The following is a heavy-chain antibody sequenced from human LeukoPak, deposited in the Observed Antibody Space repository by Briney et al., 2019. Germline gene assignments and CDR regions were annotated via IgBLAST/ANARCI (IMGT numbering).Heavy chain of an antibody. V-gene: IGHV4-34*01. D-gene: IGHD1-26*01. CDR3: ARGDSGSSPPTYDY. J-gene: IGHJ4*02. Sequence: PSETLSLTCAVYGGSFSGYYWSWIRQPPGKGLEWIGEINHSGSTNYNPSLKSRVTISVDTSKNQFSLKLSSVTAADTAVFYCARGDSGSSPPTYDYWGQGTLVTVSS. CDR2: INHSGST. CDR1: GGSFSGYY.